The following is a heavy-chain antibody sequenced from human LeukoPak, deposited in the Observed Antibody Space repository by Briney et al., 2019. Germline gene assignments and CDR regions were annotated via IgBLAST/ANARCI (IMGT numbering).Heavy chain of an antibody. CDR1: GSIFSRYA. V-gene: IGHV3-23*01. CDR2: ISCSGGNT. CDR3: AKNRQYDFWSGYPYYFDY. Sequence: PGGSLTLSCAASGSIFSRYAMRWVPQAPGKGLEGVSAISCSGGNTYYADSEKGRFTISRDNSKNTLYLQMNSLRAEDTAGYYCAKNRQYDFWSGYPYYFDYWGQGTLVTVSS. J-gene: IGHJ4*02. D-gene: IGHD3-3*01.